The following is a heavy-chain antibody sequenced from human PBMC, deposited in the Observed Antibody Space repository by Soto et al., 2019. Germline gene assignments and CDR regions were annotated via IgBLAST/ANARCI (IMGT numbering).Heavy chain of an antibody. V-gene: IGHV4-30-2*01. J-gene: IGHJ4*02. CDR3: ASSPRKYDSSGYYPPYYFDY. CDR1: GGSISSGGYS. CDR2: IYHSGST. D-gene: IGHD3-22*01. Sequence: SETLSLTCAVSGGSISSGGYSWSWIRQPTGKGLEWIGYIYHSGSTYYNPSLQSRVTISVDRSKNHFSLKLSSVTAEDTAVYYCASSPRKYDSSGYYPPYYFDYWGQGTLVTVSS.